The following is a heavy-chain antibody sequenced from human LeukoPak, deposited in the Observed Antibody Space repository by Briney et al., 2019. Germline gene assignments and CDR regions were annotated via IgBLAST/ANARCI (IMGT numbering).Heavy chain of an antibody. CDR2: ISSGRSIT. Sequence: GGSLRLSCEASGFTFSAYGMSWVRQAPGKGLEWVSHISSGRSITNYADSAKGRFTISRDDGKNSVYLQLNSLKDEDTAVYYCAGGVYGYNAFDYWGQGTLVRVSS. D-gene: IGHD5/OR15-5a*01. V-gene: IGHV3-48*02. CDR3: AGGVYGYNAFDY. J-gene: IGHJ4*02. CDR1: GFTFSAYG.